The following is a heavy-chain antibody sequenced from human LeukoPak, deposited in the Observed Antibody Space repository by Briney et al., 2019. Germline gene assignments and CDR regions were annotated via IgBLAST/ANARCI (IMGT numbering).Heavy chain of an antibody. Sequence: PGGSLRLSCAASGFTFSSYSMNWVRQAPGKGLEWVSSISSSSSYIYYADSVKGRFTISRDNSKNTLYLQMNSLRAEDTAVYYCARAGGVGARWFDPWGQGTLVTVSS. D-gene: IGHD1-26*01. CDR3: ARAGGVGARWFDP. J-gene: IGHJ5*02. CDR2: ISSSSSYI. CDR1: GFTFSSYS. V-gene: IGHV3-21*01.